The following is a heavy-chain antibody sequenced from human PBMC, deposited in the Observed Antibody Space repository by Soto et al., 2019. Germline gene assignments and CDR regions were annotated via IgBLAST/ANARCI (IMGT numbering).Heavy chain of an antibody. V-gene: IGHV1-18*01. Sequence: ASVKVSCKASGYTFTSYGISWVRQAPGQGLEWMGWISAYNGNTNYAQKIQGRVTMTTDTSTSTAYMEMRSLRSDDTAVYYCARDSDIVVVPAETYYYYYGMDVWGQGTTVTVSS. J-gene: IGHJ6*02. CDR2: ISAYNGNT. CDR1: GYTFTSYG. D-gene: IGHD2-2*01. CDR3: ARDSDIVVVPAETYYYYYGMDV.